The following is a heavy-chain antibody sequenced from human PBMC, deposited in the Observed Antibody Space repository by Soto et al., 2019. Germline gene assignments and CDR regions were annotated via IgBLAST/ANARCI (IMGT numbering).Heavy chain of an antibody. Sequence: PSETLFLTWTVSGGSISSGDYYWSWIRQLPGKCLEWIGYIYFSGSTYYNPSLKSRVTISVDTSKNQFSLKLSSVTAADTAVYYCAREGHGDYDYWGQGTLVTVSS. CDR3: AREGHGDYDY. D-gene: IGHD4-17*01. CDR1: GGSISSGDYY. CDR2: IYFSGST. V-gene: IGHV4-30-4*01. J-gene: IGHJ4*02.